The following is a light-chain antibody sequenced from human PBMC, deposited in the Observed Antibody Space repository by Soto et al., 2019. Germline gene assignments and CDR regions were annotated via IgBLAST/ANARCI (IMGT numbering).Light chain of an antibody. V-gene: IGLV2-23*02. CDR1: SSDVGSYNL. J-gene: IGLJ1*01. Sequence: QSALTQPASVSGSPGQSITISCTGTSSDVGSYNLVSWYQHHPGKAPKLMIYEVGKRPSGLPNRFSGSKSGNTASLTISGLQAEDEADYYCSSYAGSSTAYVFGTGTKLTVL. CDR2: EVG. CDR3: SSYAGSSTAYV.